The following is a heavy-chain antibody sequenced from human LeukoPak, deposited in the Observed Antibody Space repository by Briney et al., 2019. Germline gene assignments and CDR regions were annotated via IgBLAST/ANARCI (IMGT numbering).Heavy chain of an antibody. CDR2: ILPIFGTA. D-gene: IGHD2-2*01. CDR1: GATFSSYA. Sequence: ASMKLSWKASGATFSSYAISWDRQAPGQGLEWMGGILPIFGTANYAQKFQGRVTITTNDSTSTAYMELSSLRSEDTAVYYCARDTGYCSSTSCYAFDIWGQGTMVTVSS. J-gene: IGHJ3*02. V-gene: IGHV1-69*05. CDR3: ARDTGYCSSTSCYAFDI.